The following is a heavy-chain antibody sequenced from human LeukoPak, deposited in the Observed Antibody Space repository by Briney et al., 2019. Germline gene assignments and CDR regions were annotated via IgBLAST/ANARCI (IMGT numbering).Heavy chain of an antibody. V-gene: IGHV3-7*01. Sequence: GGSLRLSCAASGFTFSSYWMSWVRQAPGKGLEWVANIKQDGGEKYYVDSVKGRFTISRDNAKNSLYLQMNSLRAEDTAVYYCARDPHYDFWSGQTYYYYGMDVWGQGTTVTVSS. J-gene: IGHJ6*02. CDR1: GFTFSSYW. D-gene: IGHD3-3*01. CDR3: ARDPHYDFWSGQTYYYYGMDV. CDR2: IKQDGGEK.